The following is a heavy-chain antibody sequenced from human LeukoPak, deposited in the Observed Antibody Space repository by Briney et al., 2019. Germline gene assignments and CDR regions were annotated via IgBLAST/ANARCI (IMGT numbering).Heavy chain of an antibody. CDR3: ARSAYLVGLPGALFP. CDR1: GYTFTGYY. D-gene: IGHD2-2*01. CDR2: INPNSGGT. V-gene: IGHV1-2*04. Sequence: GASVKVSCKASGYTFTGYYMHWVRQAPGQGLEWMGWINPNSGGTNYAQKFQGWVTMTRDTSISTAYMELSRLRSDDTAVFYCARSAYLVGLPGALFPWGQGTLVTVSS. J-gene: IGHJ5*02.